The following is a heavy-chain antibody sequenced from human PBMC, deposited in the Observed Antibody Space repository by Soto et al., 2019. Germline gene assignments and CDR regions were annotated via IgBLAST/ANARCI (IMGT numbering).Heavy chain of an antibody. J-gene: IGHJ4*02. CDR1: GGCISRYY. D-gene: IGHD3-10*01. V-gene: IGHV4-34*01. CDR2: INHSGST. Sequence: ASETMSLNCAVDGGCISRYYGSLIRQPPGKGLEWIGEINHSGSTNYNPSLKSRVTISVDTSKNQFSLKLSSVTAADTAVYYCARGFGYYWVYWGQGTLVTGSS. CDR3: ARGFGYYWVY.